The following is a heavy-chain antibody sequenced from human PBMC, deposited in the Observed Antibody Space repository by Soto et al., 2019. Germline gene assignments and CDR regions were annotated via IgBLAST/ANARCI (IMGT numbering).Heavy chain of an antibody. CDR3: VKASTYSSSQGWFDP. Sequence: GGSLRLSCAASGFTFSNYAMSWVRQAPGKGLEWVASITCSSSNIYYEDSLKGRFTISRDNAKNSLYLQMDSLRAEDTALYYCVKASTYSSSQGWFDPWGQGTMVTVSS. V-gene: IGHV3-21*01. CDR1: GFTFSNYA. J-gene: IGHJ5*02. CDR2: ITCSSSNI. D-gene: IGHD6-6*01.